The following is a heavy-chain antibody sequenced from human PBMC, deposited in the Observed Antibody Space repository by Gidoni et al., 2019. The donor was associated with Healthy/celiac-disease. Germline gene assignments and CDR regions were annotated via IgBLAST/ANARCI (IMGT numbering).Heavy chain of an antibody. Sequence: EVQLVESGGGLVQPGGSLKLSCAASGFTFSGSAMHWVRQASGKGLEWVGRIRSKANSYATAYAASVKGRFTISRDDSKNTAYLQMNSLKTEDTAVYYCTRRPGGATYWYFDLWGRGTLVTVSS. D-gene: IGHD1-26*01. CDR1: GFTFSGSA. V-gene: IGHV3-73*01. CDR3: TRRPGGATYWYFDL. CDR2: IRSKANSYAT. J-gene: IGHJ2*01.